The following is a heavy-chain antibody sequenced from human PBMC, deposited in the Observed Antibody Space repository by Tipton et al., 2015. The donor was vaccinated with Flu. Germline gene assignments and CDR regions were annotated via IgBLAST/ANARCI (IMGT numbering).Heavy chain of an antibody. CDR3: ARDYTVGAPDY. Sequence: GSLRLSCAAPGFTFSSYWMSWVRQAPGKGLEWVANIKQDGSEKYYVDSVKGRFTISRDNAKNSLYLQMNSLRAEDTAVYYCARDYTVGAPDYWGQGTLVTVSS. V-gene: IGHV3-7*01. CDR1: GFTFSSYW. J-gene: IGHJ4*02. CDR2: IKQDGSEK. D-gene: IGHD1-26*01.